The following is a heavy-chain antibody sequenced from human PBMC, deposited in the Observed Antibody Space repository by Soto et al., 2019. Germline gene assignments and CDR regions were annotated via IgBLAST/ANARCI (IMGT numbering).Heavy chain of an antibody. CDR2: ITDTGGDA. J-gene: IGHJ4*02. V-gene: IGHV3-23*01. D-gene: IGHD3-10*01. CDR3: ARGSTDSYPGSRIFDF. CDR1: GLTFGSRA. Sequence: VGSLRLSCVASGLTFGSRAMSWVRQAPGEGLQWVSTITDTGGDAKYADSVRGRFVISRDNSKKTLYLQMTSLTAEDSAMYFCARGSTDSYPGSRIFDFWGRGALVTVSS.